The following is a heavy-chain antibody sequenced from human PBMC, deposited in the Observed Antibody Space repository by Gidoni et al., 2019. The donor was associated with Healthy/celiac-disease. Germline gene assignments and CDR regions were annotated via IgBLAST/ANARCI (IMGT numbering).Heavy chain of an antibody. CDR1: GFTFSSNW. D-gene: IGHD6-13*01. CDR2: INSDGSST. CDR3: ARVGIAAAGRRRVSEYYYYYMDV. V-gene: IGHV3-74*01. Sequence: EVQLVESGGGLVQPGGSLRLSCAASGFTFSSNWMHWVRQAPGKGLVWVSRINSDGSSTSYADSVKGRFTISRDNAKNTLYLQMNSLRAEDTAVYYCARVGIAAAGRRRVSEYYYYYMDVWGKGTTVTVSS. J-gene: IGHJ6*03.